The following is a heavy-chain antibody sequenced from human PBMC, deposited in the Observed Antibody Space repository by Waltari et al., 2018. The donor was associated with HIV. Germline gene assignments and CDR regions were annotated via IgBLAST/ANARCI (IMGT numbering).Heavy chain of an antibody. Sequence: QVQLVQSGAEVKKPGSSVKVSCKASGGTFSSSAIRWMRQAPGQGLEWMGGIIPIFDTSNYAQKFQGRVTITADESTSTAYMELSSLRSDDTAVYYCARELKQLSPQDYDSPPRGFDIWGQGTMVTVSS. V-gene: IGHV1-69*12. J-gene: IGHJ3*02. CDR2: IIPIFDTS. CDR1: GGTFSSSA. CDR3: ARELKQLSPQDYDSPPRGFDI. D-gene: IGHD3-22*01.